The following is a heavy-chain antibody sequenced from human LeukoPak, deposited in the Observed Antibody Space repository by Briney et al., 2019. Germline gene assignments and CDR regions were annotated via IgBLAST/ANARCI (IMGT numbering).Heavy chain of an antibody. J-gene: IGHJ4*02. V-gene: IGHV3-23*01. CDR1: GFTFSSYA. CDR3: ARGAGGTIFGVLFYYFDY. Sequence: PGGSLRLSCAASGFTFSSYAMSWVRQAPGKGLEWVSAISGSGGSTYYADSVKGRFTISRDNSKNTLYLQMNSLRAEDTAVYYCARGAGGTIFGVLFYYFDYWGQGTLVTVSS. D-gene: IGHD3-3*01. CDR2: ISGSGGST.